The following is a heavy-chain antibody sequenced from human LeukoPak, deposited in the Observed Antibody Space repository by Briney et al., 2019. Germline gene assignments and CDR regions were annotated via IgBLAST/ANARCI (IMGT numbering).Heavy chain of an antibody. Sequence: GGSLRLPCAASGFTFSSYAMHWVRQAPGKGLEWVAAIWYDGSNKYYPDSVKGRFTISRDNSKNTLYLQMNSLRADDTAVYYCAREGYCGGGSCYRGNFDIWGQGTMVTVSS. J-gene: IGHJ3*02. CDR3: AREGYCGGGSCYRGNFDI. D-gene: IGHD2-15*01. CDR1: GFTFSSYA. V-gene: IGHV3-33*01. CDR2: IWYDGSNK.